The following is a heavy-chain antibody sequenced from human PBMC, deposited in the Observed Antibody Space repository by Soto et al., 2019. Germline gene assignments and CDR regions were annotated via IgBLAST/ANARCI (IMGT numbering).Heavy chain of an antibody. CDR2: IYFGDSDT. D-gene: IGHD2-8*01. J-gene: IGHJ3*02. CDR1: GYSLSTSW. CDR3: ARQPSNGGHCSNGICYNTFHI. V-gene: IGHV5-51*01. Sequence: EVQLVQSGAEMKKPGESLKISCKGFGYSLSTSWIVWVRQMPGKGLEWMGLIYFGDSDTRYNPSFQGQVTISADKSINTAYLQWSSLKASDSAMYYCARQPSNGGHCSNGICYNTFHIWGQGTMVTVSS.